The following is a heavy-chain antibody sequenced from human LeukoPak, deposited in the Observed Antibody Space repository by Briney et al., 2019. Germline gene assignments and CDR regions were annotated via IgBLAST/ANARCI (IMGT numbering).Heavy chain of an antibody. Sequence: SETLSLTCTVSGYSISSGYYWSWIRQPPGKGLEWIGYIYYSGSTNYNPSLKSRVTISVDTSKNQFSLKLSSVTAADTAVYYCARGGFGWKRHYYMDVWGKGTTVTISS. V-gene: IGHV4-61*01. CDR3: ARGGFGWKRHYYMDV. CDR1: GYSISSGYY. D-gene: IGHD6-25*01. CDR2: IYYSGST. J-gene: IGHJ6*03.